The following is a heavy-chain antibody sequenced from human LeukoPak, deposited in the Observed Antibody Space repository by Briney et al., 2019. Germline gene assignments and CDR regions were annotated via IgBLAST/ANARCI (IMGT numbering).Heavy chain of an antibody. V-gene: IGHV3-66*01. D-gene: IGHD3-10*01. CDR1: GFTVSSNY. CDR2: IYTGGTT. J-gene: IGHJ6*02. Sequence: GGSLRLSCAASGFTVSSNYMNWVRQAPGKGLEWVSVIYTGGTTYYADSVRGRFFISRHTSKKTLPLQMNSLRAEDTAVYYCARGSHYLMDVWGQGTTVTVSS. CDR3: ARGSHYLMDV.